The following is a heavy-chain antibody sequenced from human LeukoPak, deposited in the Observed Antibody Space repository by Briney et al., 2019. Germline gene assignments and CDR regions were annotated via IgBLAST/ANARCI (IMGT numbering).Heavy chain of an antibody. CDR2: ISAYNGNT. CDR3: ARAIAAAATGGY. V-gene: IGHV1-18*01. Sequence: GASVKVFCKASGYTFTTYGISWVRQAPGQGLEWMGWISAYNGNTNHAQKFQGRVTMTTDTSTSTAYMELRSLRSDDTAVYYCARAIAAAATGGYWGQGTLVTVSS. CDR1: GYTFTTYG. J-gene: IGHJ4*02. D-gene: IGHD6-13*01.